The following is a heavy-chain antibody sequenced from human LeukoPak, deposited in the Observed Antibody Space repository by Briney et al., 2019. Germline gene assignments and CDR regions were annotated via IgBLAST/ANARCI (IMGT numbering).Heavy chain of an antibody. Sequence: PSETLSLTCTVSGGSISRFYWSWIRQPPGKALEWIGYIYYSGSTNYDPSLRSRVTMSVDTSKNQFSLKLNSVTAADTAVYYCARERMSSRYGYYYYGMDVWGQGTTVTVSS. CDR2: IYYSGST. V-gene: IGHV4-59*12. D-gene: IGHD6-13*01. CDR1: GGSISRFY. J-gene: IGHJ6*02. CDR3: ARERMSSRYGYYYYGMDV.